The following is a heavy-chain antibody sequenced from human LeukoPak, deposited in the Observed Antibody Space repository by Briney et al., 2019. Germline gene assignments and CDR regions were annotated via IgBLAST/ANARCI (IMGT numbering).Heavy chain of an antibody. CDR1: GGSFSGYY. V-gene: IGHV4-34*01. J-gene: IGHJ4*02. D-gene: IGHD3-10*01. CDR3: ARDYYGSGSYYKLAY. Sequence: ETLSLTCAVYGGSFSGYYWSWIRQPPGKGLEWIGEINHSGSTNYNPSLKSRVTISVDTSKNQFSLKLSSVTAADTAVYYCARDYYGSGSYYKLAYWGQGTLVTVSS. CDR2: INHSGST.